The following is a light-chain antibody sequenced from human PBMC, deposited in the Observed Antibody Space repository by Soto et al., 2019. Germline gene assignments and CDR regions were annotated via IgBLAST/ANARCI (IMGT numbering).Light chain of an antibody. CDR1: PGISSF. Sequence: DIQLTQSPSILSASVGDRVTITCRASPGISSFLAWYRQKPGKAPELLLFSASTLVTGVPSRFSGSGSETDFTLTISSLQPEDSATYCQQLNSYPYTFGPGTKVTLK. V-gene: IGKV1-9*01. J-gene: IGKJ3*01. CDR3: QQLNSYPYT. CDR2: SAS.